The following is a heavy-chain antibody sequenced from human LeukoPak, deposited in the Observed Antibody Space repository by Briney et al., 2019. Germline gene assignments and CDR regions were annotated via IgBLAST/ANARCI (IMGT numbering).Heavy chain of an antibody. CDR2: IIPIFGTA. CDR1: GGTFSSYA. CDR3: ARDIRSGYSGYDEGSV. J-gene: IGHJ4*02. Sequence: SVKVSCKASGGTFSSYAISWVRQAPGQGLEWMGGIIPIFGTANYAQKFQGRATITADESTSTAYMELSSLRSEDTAVYYCARDIRSGYSGYDEGSVWGQGTLVTVSS. D-gene: IGHD5-12*01. V-gene: IGHV1-69*13.